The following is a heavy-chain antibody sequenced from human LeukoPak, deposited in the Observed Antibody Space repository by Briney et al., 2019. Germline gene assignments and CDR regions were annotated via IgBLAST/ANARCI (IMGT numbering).Heavy chain of an antibody. Sequence: PRGSLRLSCAASGFTFGNYWMSWVRQAPGKGLEWVSAISGSGGSTYYADSVKGRFTISRDNSKNTLYLQMNSLRAEDTAVYYCAKDRYDILTGYYAYWGQGTLVTVSS. J-gene: IGHJ4*02. CDR1: GFTFGNYW. CDR2: ISGSGGST. V-gene: IGHV3-23*01. CDR3: AKDRYDILTGYYAY. D-gene: IGHD3-9*01.